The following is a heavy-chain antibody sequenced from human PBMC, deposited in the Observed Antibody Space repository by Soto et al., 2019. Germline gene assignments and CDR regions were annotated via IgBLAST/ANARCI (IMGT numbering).Heavy chain of an antibody. CDR1: GFIFSNYV. J-gene: IGHJ5*02. CDR3: AKSVISETNWFDP. D-gene: IGHD4-4*01. CDR2: TSPDGSDE. V-gene: IGHV3-30*18. Sequence: GGSLRVSCVASGFIFSNYVIHWVRQAPGKGLEWVAVTSPDGSDEYYADSVKGRFTISRDNSKNTLYLQMNSLRAGDTAVYYCAKSVISETNWFDPWGQGPLVPVSP.